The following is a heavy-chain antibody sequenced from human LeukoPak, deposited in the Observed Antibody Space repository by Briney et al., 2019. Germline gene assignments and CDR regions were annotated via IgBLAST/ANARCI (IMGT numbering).Heavy chain of an antibody. J-gene: IGHJ3*02. D-gene: IGHD6-19*01. CDR2: IKQDGSEK. Sequence: GGSLRLSCAASGFTFSSYWMNWVRQAPGKGLEWVANIKQDGSEKYYVDSVQGRFTISRDNAKSSLYLQMNSLRGEDTAVYYCARERRQWQPFDIWGQGTMVTVSS. CDR1: GFTFSSYW. CDR3: ARERRQWQPFDI. V-gene: IGHV3-7*01.